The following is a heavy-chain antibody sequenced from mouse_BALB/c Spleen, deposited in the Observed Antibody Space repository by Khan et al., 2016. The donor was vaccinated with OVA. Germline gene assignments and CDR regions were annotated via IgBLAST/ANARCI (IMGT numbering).Heavy chain of an antibody. Sequence: EVELVESGPDLVKPSQSLSLTCTVTGYSITSGYSWYWIRQFPGNKLEWMGFIDYSGTTNYNPTLKSRFSITREISKNKLFLQLKSVTTEDTATYYSARCDYWGQGTTLTVSS. J-gene: IGHJ2*01. CDR2: IDYSGTT. CDR1: GYSITSGYS. CDR3: ARCDY. V-gene: IGHV3-1*02.